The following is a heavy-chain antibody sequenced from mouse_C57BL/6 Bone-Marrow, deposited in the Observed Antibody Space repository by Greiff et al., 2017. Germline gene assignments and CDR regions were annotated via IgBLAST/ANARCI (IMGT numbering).Heavy chain of an antibody. V-gene: IGHV1-69*01. CDR1: GYTFTSYW. Sequence: QVQLQQPGAELVMPGASVKLSCKASGYTFTSYWMHWVKQRPGQGLEWIAEIDPSDSYTNYNQKFKGKSTLTVDKSSSTAYMQLSRLTSEDSAVYYCAREDDGYYSAWFAYWGQGTLVTVSA. CDR2: IDPSDSYT. CDR3: AREDDGYYSAWFAY. J-gene: IGHJ3*01. D-gene: IGHD2-3*01.